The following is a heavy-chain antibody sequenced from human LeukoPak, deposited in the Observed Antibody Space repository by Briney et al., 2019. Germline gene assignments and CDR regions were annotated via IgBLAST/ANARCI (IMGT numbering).Heavy chain of an antibody. D-gene: IGHD1-1*01. CDR1: GFTFSSHA. Sequence: GGSLRLSCAASGFTFSSHAMSWVRPAPGKGLEWVSAISGSGDSTYYADSVKGRFTISRDNSKDTLYLQMNSLRAEDTAVYYCATHSDDAAFDIWGQGTMVTVSS. CDR2: ISGSGDST. J-gene: IGHJ3*02. CDR3: ATHSDDAAFDI. V-gene: IGHV3-23*01.